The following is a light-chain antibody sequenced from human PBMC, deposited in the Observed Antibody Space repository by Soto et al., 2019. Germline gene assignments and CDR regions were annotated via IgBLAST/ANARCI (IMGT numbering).Light chain of an antibody. V-gene: IGKV3-15*01. J-gene: IGKJ5*01. CDR3: QQYNNWLIT. CDR1: QSVSNN. CDR2: GAT. Sequence: EIVLTQSPGTLSLSPGERATLSCRASQSVSNNYLAWYQQKPGQAPRLLIHGATTRATGIPARFSGSGSGTEFTLTISSLQSEDFAVYYCQQYNNWLITFGQGTRLEIK.